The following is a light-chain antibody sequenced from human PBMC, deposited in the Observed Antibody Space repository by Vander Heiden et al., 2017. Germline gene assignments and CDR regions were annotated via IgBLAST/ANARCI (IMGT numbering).Light chain of an antibody. CDR2: NND. J-gene: IGLJ3*02. CDR1: SSNIGSNT. V-gene: IGLV1-44*01. CDR3: AVWDDSLNGWV. Sequence: QSVLTQPPSASGTPGQRVTISCSGSSSNIGSNTVNWYQQLPGTAPKLLIYNNDQRPSGVPDRFSGCKSGTSASLAISGLQSEDEADYYCAVWDDSLNGWVFGGGTKLTVL.